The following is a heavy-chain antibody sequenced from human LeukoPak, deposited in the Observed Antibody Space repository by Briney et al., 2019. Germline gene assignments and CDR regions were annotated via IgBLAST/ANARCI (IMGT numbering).Heavy chain of an antibody. V-gene: IGHV3-23*01. CDR3: AKPAGWYYDSSGYFNY. CDR1: GFTFSSYA. Sequence: PGGSLRLSCAASGFTFSSYAMSWVRQAPGKGLEWVSGISGSGTSTYYADSVKGRFTISRDNSKNTLYLQMNSLRAEDTAVYYCAKPAGWYYDSSGYFNYWGQGILVTVSS. D-gene: IGHD3-22*01. J-gene: IGHJ4*02. CDR2: ISGSGTST.